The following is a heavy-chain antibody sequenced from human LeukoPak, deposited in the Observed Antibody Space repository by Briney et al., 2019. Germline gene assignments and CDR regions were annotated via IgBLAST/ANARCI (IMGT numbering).Heavy chain of an antibody. J-gene: IGHJ4*02. V-gene: IGHV1-2*02. CDR1: GYTFTGYY. CDR3: ARILGNDYGDY. CDR2: INPNSGGT. Sequence: ASVKVSCKASGYTFTGYYMHWVRQAPGQGLEWMGWINPNSGGTNYAQKFQGRVTMTRDTSTSTAYMELSRLRSDDTAVYYCARILGNDYGDYWGQGTLVAVSS. D-gene: IGHD7-27*01.